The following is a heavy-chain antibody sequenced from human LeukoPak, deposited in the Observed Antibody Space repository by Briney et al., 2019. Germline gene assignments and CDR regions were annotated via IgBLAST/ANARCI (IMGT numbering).Heavy chain of an antibody. CDR2: IYYSGST. V-gene: IGHV4-30-4*01. CDR1: GGSISSSNW. Sequence: SETLSLTCAVSGGSISSSNWWSWVRPPPGKGLEWIGYIYYSGSTYYNPSLKSRVTISVDTSNNQFSLKLSSVTAADTAVYYCARDRRDGDYEYYGMDVWGQGTTVTVSS. D-gene: IGHD4-17*01. CDR3: ARDRRDGDYEYYGMDV. J-gene: IGHJ6*02.